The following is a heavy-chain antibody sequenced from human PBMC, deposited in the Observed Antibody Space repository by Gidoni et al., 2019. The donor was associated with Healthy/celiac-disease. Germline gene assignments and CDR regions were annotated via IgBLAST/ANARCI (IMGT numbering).Heavy chain of an antibody. D-gene: IGHD3-3*01. Sequence: QVQLVESGGGVVQPGRSLRLSCAAPGFTFSSYAMHWVRQAPGKGLEWVAVISYDGSNKYYADSVKGRFTISRDNSKNTLYLQMNSLRAEDTAVYYCARDPHDFWSGSFDYWGQGTLVTVSS. CDR2: ISYDGSNK. CDR3: ARDPHDFWSGSFDY. CDR1: GFTFSSYA. J-gene: IGHJ4*02. V-gene: IGHV3-30*04.